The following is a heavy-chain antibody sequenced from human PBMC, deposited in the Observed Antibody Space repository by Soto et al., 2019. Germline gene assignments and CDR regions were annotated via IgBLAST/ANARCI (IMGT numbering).Heavy chain of an antibody. CDR2: IIPIFGTA. CDR3: ARDMRWAYSGSYSLWD. CDR1: GGTFSSYA. D-gene: IGHD1-26*01. V-gene: IGHV1-69*01. J-gene: IGHJ4*02. Sequence: QVQLVQSGAEVKKPGSSVKVSCTASGGTFSSYAISWVRQAPGHGLEWMGGIIPIFGTANYAQKFQGRVTITADESTSTAYMELSSLRSEDTAVYYCARDMRWAYSGSYSLWDWVQGTLVTVSS.